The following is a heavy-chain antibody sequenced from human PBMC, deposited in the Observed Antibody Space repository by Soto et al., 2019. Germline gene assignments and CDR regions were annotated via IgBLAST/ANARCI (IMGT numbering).Heavy chain of an antibody. V-gene: IGHV1-18*01. CDR3: ARDYYGDILTGYYNYYYYYGMDV. D-gene: IGHD3-9*01. CDR1: GYTCTSYG. J-gene: IGHJ6*02. CDR2: ISAYNGNT. Sequence: ASVKVSCKASGYTCTSYGISWVRQAPGQGLEWMGWISAYNGNTNYAQKLQGRVTMTTDTSTSTAYMELRSLRSDDTAVYYCARDYYGDILTGYYNYYYYYGMDVWGQGTTVTVSS.